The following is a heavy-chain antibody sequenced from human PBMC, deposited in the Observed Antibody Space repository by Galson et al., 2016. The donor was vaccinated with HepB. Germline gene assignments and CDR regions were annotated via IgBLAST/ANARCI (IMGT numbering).Heavy chain of an antibody. CDR3: AKMSSSSAYYSDAFDL. V-gene: IGHV3-23*01. D-gene: IGHD3-22*01. J-gene: IGHJ3*01. Sequence: SLRLSCAASGFTFTTYAMSWVRQAPGKGPEWVSGISDSDPSTYYADSVKGRFTISRDNSKNTLYLQTNSLRAEDTAVYYCAKMSSSSAYYSDAFDLWGQGTMVTVSS. CDR1: GFTFTTYA. CDR2: ISDSDPST.